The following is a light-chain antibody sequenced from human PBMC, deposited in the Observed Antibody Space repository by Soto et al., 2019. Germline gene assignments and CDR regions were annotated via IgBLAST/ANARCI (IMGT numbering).Light chain of an antibody. V-gene: IGKV1-33*01. CDR1: QSISGW. CDR3: QQYDNLPLT. Sequence: DIQMTQSPPALSASVGDRVTITCRASQSISGWLAWYQQKPGKAPNLLIYDASNLEIGVPSRFSGSGSGTHFTFTISSLQTEDIATYYCQQYDNLPLTFGQGTRLEIK. J-gene: IGKJ5*01. CDR2: DAS.